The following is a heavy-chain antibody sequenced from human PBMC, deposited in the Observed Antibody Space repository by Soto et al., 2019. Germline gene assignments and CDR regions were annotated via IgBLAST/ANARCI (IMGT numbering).Heavy chain of an antibody. D-gene: IGHD6-6*01. J-gene: IGHJ4*02. CDR3: TTSGNSSKGFDY. V-gene: IGHV3-73*01. Sequence: EVQLVESGGGLVHPGGSLKLSCAVSGFTFSGSVMHWVRQAPGKGLEWLGRIRSRDSDYATSYAESVKGRVTISRDDSKNTAYLQVTSLKIEDTALYYCTTSGNSSKGFDYWVQGTLVTVSS. CDR1: GFTFSGSV. CDR2: IRSRDSDYAT.